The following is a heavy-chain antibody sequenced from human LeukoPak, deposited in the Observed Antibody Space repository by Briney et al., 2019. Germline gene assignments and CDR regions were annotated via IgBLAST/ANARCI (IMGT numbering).Heavy chain of an antibody. Sequence: NASETLSLTCGVYSGSLSDKYWGWIRQPPGKGPEWIGEINPSGRTNYNPSLKSRVTMSIDTSKNQFSLKLSSVTAADTAVYYCARLSGYHFDYWGQGALVTVSS. CDR1: SGSLSDKY. CDR3: ARLSGYHFDY. CDR2: INPSGRT. D-gene: IGHD5-12*01. V-gene: IGHV4-34*01. J-gene: IGHJ4*02.